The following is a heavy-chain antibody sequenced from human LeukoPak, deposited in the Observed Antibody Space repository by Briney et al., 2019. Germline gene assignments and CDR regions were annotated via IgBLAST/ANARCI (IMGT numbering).Heavy chain of an antibody. CDR1: GGSFSGYY. D-gene: IGHD1-26*01. CDR2: INHSGST. CDR3: ARDRSVGATARPYYYYGMDV. J-gene: IGHJ6*02. V-gene: IGHV4-34*01. Sequence: PSETLSLTCAVYGGSFSGYYWSWIRQPPGKGLEWIGEINHSGSTNYNPSLKRRVTISVDTSKNQFSLKLSSVTAADTAVYYCARDRSVGATARPYYYYGMDVWGQGTTVTVSS.